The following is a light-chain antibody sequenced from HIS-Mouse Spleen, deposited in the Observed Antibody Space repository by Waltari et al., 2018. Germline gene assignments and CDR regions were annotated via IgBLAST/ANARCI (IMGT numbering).Light chain of an antibody. CDR1: SPNIGAGYD. CDR2: GNS. CDR3: QSYDSSVV. V-gene: IGLV1-40*01. Sequence: QSVLTQPPSVSGAPGQRVTIPCTGSSPNIGAGYDGHWYQQLPGTAPKLLIYGNSNRPSGVPDRFSGSKSGTSASLAITGLQAEDEADYYCQSYDSSVVFGGGTKLTVL. J-gene: IGLJ2*01.